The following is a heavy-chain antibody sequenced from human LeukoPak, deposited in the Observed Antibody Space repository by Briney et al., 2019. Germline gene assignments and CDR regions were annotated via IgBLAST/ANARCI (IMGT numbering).Heavy chain of an antibody. CDR1: GFIFSSYA. V-gene: IGHV3-30-3*01. CDR3: ARDLGHHILTGYWTHFAY. Sequence: GGSLRLSCVASGFIFSSYAMHWVRQAPGKGLEWVAVISYDGSNKYYAESVKGRFTIFRDNSENTVNLQMNSLRAEDTAVYYCARDLGHHILTGYWTHFAYWGQGALVTVSS. CDR2: ISYDGSNK. J-gene: IGHJ4*02. D-gene: IGHD3-9*01.